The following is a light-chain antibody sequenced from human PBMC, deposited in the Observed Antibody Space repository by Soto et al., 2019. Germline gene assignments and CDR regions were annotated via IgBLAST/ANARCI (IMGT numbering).Light chain of an antibody. CDR1: YSLIHSDGDTY. CDR2: EVS. CDR3: MQGTHWPWT. J-gene: IGKJ1*01. Sequence: DVVMTQSPLSLPVTLGQPASISCRSSYSLIHSDGDTYLNWFQQRPGQSPRRLIYEVSNRDSGVPDRFSGSGSGTDFTLKISRVEAEDLGIYYCMQGTHWPWTFGQGTEVEIK. V-gene: IGKV2-30*02.